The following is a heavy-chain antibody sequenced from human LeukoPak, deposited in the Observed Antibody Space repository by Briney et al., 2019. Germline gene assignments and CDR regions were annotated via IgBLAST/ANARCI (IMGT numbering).Heavy chain of an antibody. V-gene: IGHV3-21*01. CDR1: GFTFSSYS. CDR2: ISSSSSYI. CDR3: ARLVGQADMYYFDY. J-gene: IGHJ4*02. Sequence: PGGSLRLFCAASGFTFSSYSMNWVRQAPGKGLEWVSSISSSSSYIYYADSVKGRFTISRDHAKNSLYLQMNSLRAEDTAVYYCARLVGQADMYYFDYWGQGTLVTVSS. D-gene: IGHD3/OR15-3a*01.